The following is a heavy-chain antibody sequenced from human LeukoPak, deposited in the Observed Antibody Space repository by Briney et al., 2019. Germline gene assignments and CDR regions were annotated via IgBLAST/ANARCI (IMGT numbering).Heavy chain of an antibody. CDR3: AKGQELDIGVSDS. D-gene: IGHD1-1*01. CDR2: IRSNGETT. J-gene: IGHJ1*01. V-gene: IGHV3-23*01. Sequence: AGSLRRFSAASGFIFCSIAGTWVRQVPGKGLEWVSTIRSNGETTYNADSVKGRFTISRDNSKKTLYLQLNSLRVEDTAIYYCAKGQELDIGVSDSWGERALVTVSS. CDR1: GFIFCSIA.